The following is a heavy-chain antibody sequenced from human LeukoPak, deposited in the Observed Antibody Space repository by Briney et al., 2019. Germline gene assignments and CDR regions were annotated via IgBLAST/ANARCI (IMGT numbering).Heavy chain of an antibody. Sequence: ASVKVSCKASGYTFTSYDINWVRQATGQGLEWMGWMNPNSGNTGYAQKFQGRVTITRNTSISTAYMELSSLRSEDTAVYYYARGGITMVRGVIASSYWGQGTLVTVSS. CDR1: GYTFTSYD. J-gene: IGHJ4*02. D-gene: IGHD3-10*01. CDR3: ARGGITMVRGVIASSY. CDR2: MNPNSGNT. V-gene: IGHV1-8*03.